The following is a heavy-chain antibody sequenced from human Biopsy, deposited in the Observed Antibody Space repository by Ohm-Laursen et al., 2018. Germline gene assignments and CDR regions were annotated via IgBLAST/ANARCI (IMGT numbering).Heavy chain of an antibody. CDR2: IYYTGST. CDR1: RDSISNYY. CDR3: ARDSRGGHLNTTLITGKNLDS. V-gene: IGHV4-59*01. Sequence: SDTLSLTCTVSRDSISNYYWTWIRQSRGKGLEWIGYIYYTGSTNYNPSVKSRVTISVDTSKNQFSLKLNSVTAADTAVYFCARDSRGGHLNTTLITGKNLDSWGQGILVTVSS. J-gene: IGHJ4*02. D-gene: IGHD3-16*01.